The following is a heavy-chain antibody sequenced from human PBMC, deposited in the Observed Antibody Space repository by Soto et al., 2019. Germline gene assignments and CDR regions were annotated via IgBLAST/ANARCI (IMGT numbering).Heavy chain of an antibody. CDR2: ISAYNSNT. J-gene: IGHJ4*02. V-gene: IGHV1-18*01. Sequence: QVQLVQSGAEVKKPGASVKVSCKASGYSFTRYYINWVRQAPGQGLEWMGWISAYNSNTHYEEKLQGRVTLTTDPSTSTAYLELTSLRSDDTAVYFCARGGQWDFLSDYWGQGTLVTVSS. CDR3: ARGGQWDFLSDY. CDR1: GYSFTRYY. D-gene: IGHD1-26*01.